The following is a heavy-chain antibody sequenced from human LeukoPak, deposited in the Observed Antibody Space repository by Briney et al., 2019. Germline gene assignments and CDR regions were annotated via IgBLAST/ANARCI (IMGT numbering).Heavy chain of an antibody. D-gene: IGHD6-19*01. CDR3: SNGMSVAGTR. V-gene: IGHV3-15*01. CDR1: GFSFSNAW. J-gene: IGHJ4*02. CDR2: IKRKTDGGTT. Sequence: GGSLRLSCAASGFSFSNAWMSWVRQAPGKGLEWVGRIKRKTDGGTTDYAAPVKGRFTISRDDSKNTLYLEVNSLKTEDTAVYYCSNGMSVAGTRWGQGTLVTVSS.